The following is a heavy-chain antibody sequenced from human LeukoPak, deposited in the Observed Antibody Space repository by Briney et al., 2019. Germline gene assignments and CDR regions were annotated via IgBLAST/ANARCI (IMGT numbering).Heavy chain of an antibody. Sequence: GASVKVSCKASGYTFTGYYMHWVRQAPGQGLEWMGWINPNSGGTNYAQKFQGRVTMTRDMSISTAYMELSRLRSDDTAVYYCARGVVPARYYYYYGMDVWGQGTTVTVSS. CDR1: GYTFTGYY. D-gene: IGHD2-2*01. CDR2: INPNSGGT. CDR3: ARGVVPARYYYYYGMDV. V-gene: IGHV1-2*02. J-gene: IGHJ6*02.